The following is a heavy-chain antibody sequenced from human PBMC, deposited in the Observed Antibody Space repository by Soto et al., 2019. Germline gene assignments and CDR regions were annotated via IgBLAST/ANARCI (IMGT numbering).Heavy chain of an antibody. CDR2: IWYDGSNK. V-gene: IGHV3-33*01. D-gene: IGHD6-19*01. CDR3: AGERASIAVAGNAYDI. J-gene: IGHJ3*02. Sequence: GGSLRLSCAASGFTFSRYGMHWVRQAPGKGLEWVAVIWYDGSNKYYADSVKGRFTISRDNSKNTLYLQMNSLRAEDTAVYYCAGERASIAVAGNAYDIWGQGTMVTVSS. CDR1: GFTFSRYG.